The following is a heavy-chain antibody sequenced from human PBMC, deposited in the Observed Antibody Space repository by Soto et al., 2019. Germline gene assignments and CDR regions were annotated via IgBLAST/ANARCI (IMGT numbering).Heavy chain of an antibody. CDR1: GLSLSTYS. CDR3: EREYTAWPLAYGLDV. CDR2: ISSRSDI. Sequence: GSLSLSCVGAGLSLSTYSINWVGQAPGKGLEWVSSISSRSDIYYADSVKGRFTISRDNAKNSVSLQMNSLRAEDTAVYYCEREYTAWPLAYGLDVWGQGTTVTVSS. D-gene: IGHD2-2*02. J-gene: IGHJ6*02. V-gene: IGHV3-21*01.